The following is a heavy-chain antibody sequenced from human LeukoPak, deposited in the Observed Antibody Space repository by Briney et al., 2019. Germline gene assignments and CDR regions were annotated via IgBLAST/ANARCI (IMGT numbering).Heavy chain of an antibody. D-gene: IGHD5-12*01. J-gene: IGHJ4*02. CDR3: AKDFEWLRRGHLYLFDY. CDR2: IRYDGSNK. Sequence: GGSLRLSCAASGFTFSSYGMHWVRQAPGKGLAWVAFIRYDGSNKYYADSVKGRFTISRDNSKNTLYLQMNRLRAEDTAVYYCAKDFEWLRRGHLYLFDYWGQGTLVTVSS. V-gene: IGHV3-30*02. CDR1: GFTFSSYG.